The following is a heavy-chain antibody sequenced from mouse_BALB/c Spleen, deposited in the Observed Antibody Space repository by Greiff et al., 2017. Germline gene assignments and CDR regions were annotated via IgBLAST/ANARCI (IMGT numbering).Heavy chain of an antibody. J-gene: IGHJ1*01. V-gene: IGHV5-6-5*01. CDR2: ISSGGST. CDR1: GFTFSSYA. CDR3: ARGRGDYGSSWYFEV. D-gene: IGHD1-1*01. Sequence: EVKLVESGGGLVKPGGSLKLSCAASGFTFSSYAMSWVRQTPEKRLEWVASISSGGSTYYPDSVKGRFTISRDNARNILYLQMSSLRSEDTAMYYCARGRGDYGSSWYFEVWGAGTTVTVSS.